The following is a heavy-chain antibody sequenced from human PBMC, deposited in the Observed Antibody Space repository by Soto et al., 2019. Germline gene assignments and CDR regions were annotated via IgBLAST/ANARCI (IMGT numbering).Heavy chain of an antibody. V-gene: IGHV1-69*12. CDR1: GGTFSSYA. Sequence: QVQLVQSGAEVKKPGSSVKVPCKASGGTFSSYAISWVRQAPEQGLEWMGGSLPIFGTPNYAQKFQGRVTMTADESTSTAYMERSSPRSEDTAVYYCARGGLDSSGYTPYYFDYWGQGTLVTVSS. CDR2: SLPIFGTP. CDR3: ARGGLDSSGYTPYYFDY. J-gene: IGHJ4*02. D-gene: IGHD3-22*01.